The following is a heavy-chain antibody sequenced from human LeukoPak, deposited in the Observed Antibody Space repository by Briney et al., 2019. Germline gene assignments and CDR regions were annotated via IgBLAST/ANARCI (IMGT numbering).Heavy chain of an antibody. J-gene: IGHJ4*02. V-gene: IGHV1-46*01. Sequence: ASVTVSFTASGYTFTIYYMPWVRQAPGQGLEWMGIINPSGGSTSYAQKFQGRVTMTRDTSTSTVYMELSSLRSEDTAVYYCARPHTAMVYHFDYWGQGTLVTVSS. CDR2: INPSGGST. CDR1: GYTFTIYY. CDR3: ARPHTAMVYHFDY. D-gene: IGHD5-18*01.